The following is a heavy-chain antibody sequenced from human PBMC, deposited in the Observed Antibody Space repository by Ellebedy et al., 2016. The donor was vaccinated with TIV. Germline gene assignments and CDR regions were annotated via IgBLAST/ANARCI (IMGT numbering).Heavy chain of an antibody. D-gene: IGHD3-10*01. CDR1: GFTFNSYT. Sequence: GESLKISCAASGFTFNSYTMNWVRQAPGKGLEWVSSIDWSATKIYYADSVKGRFTISRDNAKNSLFLQVNSLRAEDTAVYYCARDPLNSGPTDAFDIWGRGTMVTVSS. J-gene: IGHJ3*02. CDR2: IDWSATKI. CDR3: ARDPLNSGPTDAFDI. V-gene: IGHV3-21*01.